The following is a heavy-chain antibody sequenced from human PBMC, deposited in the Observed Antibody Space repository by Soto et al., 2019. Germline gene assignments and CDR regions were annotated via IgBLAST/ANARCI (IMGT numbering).Heavy chain of an antibody. D-gene: IGHD6-19*01. Sequence: PGESLKISCNGSGYSFTNYWIGWVRQMPGEGLEWMGIIHPGNSDTRYRPSFQGQVTISVDKSISTAYLQWSSLKASDTGMYYCVAATYSSGWNGWGQGTLVTVSS. CDR1: GYSFTNYW. CDR2: IHPGNSDT. J-gene: IGHJ4*02. V-gene: IGHV5-51*01. CDR3: VAATYSSGWNG.